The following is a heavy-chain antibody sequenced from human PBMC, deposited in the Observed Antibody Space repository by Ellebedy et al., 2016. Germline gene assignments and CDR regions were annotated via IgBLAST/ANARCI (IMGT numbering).Heavy chain of an antibody. D-gene: IGHD2-15*01. CDR2: ISAYSGKT. V-gene: IGHV1-18*04. CDR1: GYAFTSYG. J-gene: IGHJ5*02. CDR3: ARDLLAASNWFDP. Sequence: ASVKVSCKPSGYAFTSYGFSWIRQAPGQGLEWMGWISAYSGKTNYALKLQGRLTLTTDTSTSTAYMELRSLRSDDTAVYYCARDLLAASNWFDPWGQGTLVIVSS.